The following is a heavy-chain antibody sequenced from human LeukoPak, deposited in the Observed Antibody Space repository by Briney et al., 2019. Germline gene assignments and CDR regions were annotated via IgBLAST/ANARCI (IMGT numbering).Heavy chain of an antibody. V-gene: IGHV3-48*03. D-gene: IGHD6-19*01. Sequence: GGSLRLSCAASGFTFSSYEMNWVRQAPGKGLEWVSYISSSGSTIYYADSVRGRFTLSRDNAKNSLYLQMNSLRVEDTAIYYCAREVAVTGTPSLDNWGRGTLVTVSS. CDR3: AREVAVTGTPSLDN. CDR1: GFTFSSYE. CDR2: ISSSGSTI. J-gene: IGHJ4*02.